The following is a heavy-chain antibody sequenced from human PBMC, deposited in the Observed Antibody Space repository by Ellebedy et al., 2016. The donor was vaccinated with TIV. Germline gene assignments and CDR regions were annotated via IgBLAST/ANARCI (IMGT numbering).Heavy chain of an antibody. CDR3: ATVEVGYSYGFIFDY. V-gene: IGHV1-24*01. Sequence: AASVKVSCKVSGYTLTELSMHWARQAPGKGLEWMGGFDPEDGETIYAQKFQGRVTMTEDTSTDTAYMELSSLRSEDTAVYYCATVEVGYSYGFIFDYWGQGTLVTVSS. J-gene: IGHJ4*02. CDR2: FDPEDGET. CDR1: GYTLTELS. D-gene: IGHD5-18*01.